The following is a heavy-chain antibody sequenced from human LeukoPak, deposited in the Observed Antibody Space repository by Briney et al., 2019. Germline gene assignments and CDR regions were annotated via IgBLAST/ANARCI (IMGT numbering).Heavy chain of an antibody. CDR3: ARELNGYGYYFFDY. V-gene: IGHV3-48*04. Sequence: PGGSLRLSCEVSGFPFTLYNMNWVRQAPGKGLEWLSYISSSTNTIYYADSVKGRFTISRDNVKNSLYLQMNGLGAEDTAVYYCARELNGYGYYFFDYWGPGTLVTVSS. J-gene: IGHJ4*02. CDR1: GFPFTLYN. CDR2: ISSSTNTI. D-gene: IGHD3-16*01.